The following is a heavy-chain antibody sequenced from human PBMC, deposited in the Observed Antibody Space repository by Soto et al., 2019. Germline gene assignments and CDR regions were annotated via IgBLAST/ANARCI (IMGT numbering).Heavy chain of an antibody. CDR1: GYTFTSYA. V-gene: IGHV1-18*01. D-gene: IGHD3-10*01. J-gene: IGHJ4*02. CDR2: ISAYNGNT. CDR3: ARGWFGEFVDYFGY. Sequence: QVQLVQSGAEVKKPGASVKVSCKASGYTFTSYAISWVRQAPGQGLEWMGWISAYNGNTNYAQKVQGRVTMTTDTSTSTAYMELRSLSCDDTAVYYCARGWFGEFVDYFGYWGQGTLVTVSS.